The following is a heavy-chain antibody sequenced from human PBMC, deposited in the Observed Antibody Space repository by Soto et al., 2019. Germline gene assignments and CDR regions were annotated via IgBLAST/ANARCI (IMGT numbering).Heavy chain of an antibody. V-gene: IGHV4-61*08. J-gene: IGHJ3*02. CDR3: ARQQWLVLNAFDI. CDR2: IYYSGST. CDR1: GGSISSGGYY. Sequence: PSETLSLTCTVSGGSISSGGYYWSWIRQHPGKGLEWIGYIYYSGSTNYNPSLKSRVTISVDTSKNQFSLKLSSVTAADTAVYYCARQQWLVLNAFDIWGQGTMVTVSS. D-gene: IGHD6-19*01.